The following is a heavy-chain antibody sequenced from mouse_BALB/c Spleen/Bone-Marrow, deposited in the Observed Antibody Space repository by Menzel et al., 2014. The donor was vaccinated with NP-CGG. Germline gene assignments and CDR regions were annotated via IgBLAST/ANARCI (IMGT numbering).Heavy chain of an antibody. CDR2: IWTGGST. CDR1: GFSLTNYG. J-gene: IGHJ4*01. D-gene: IGHD2-14*01. Sequence: VKLMESGPGLVQPSQRLSITCTVSGFSLTNYGVHWVRQSPGKGLEWLGVIWTGGSTDYNAAFISRLSISKDNSKSQVFVKMNSLQANDTAIYYCARRYDASYALDYWGQGTSVTVSS. CDR3: ARRYDASYALDY. V-gene: IGHV2-2*02.